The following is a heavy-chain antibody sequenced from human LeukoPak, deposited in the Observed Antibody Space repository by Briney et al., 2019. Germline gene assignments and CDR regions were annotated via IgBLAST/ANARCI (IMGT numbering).Heavy chain of an antibody. CDR3: ARDRGTWNDDGFDY. Sequence: SEALSLTCTVSGGSISSSSYYWGWIRQPPGNGLEWIGYIYYSGSTNYNPSLKSRVTMSVDTSKNQFSLKLSSVTAADTAVYYCARDRGTWNDDGFDYWGQGTLVTVSS. CDR2: IYYSGST. V-gene: IGHV4-61*05. D-gene: IGHD1-1*01. CDR1: GGSISSSSYY. J-gene: IGHJ4*02.